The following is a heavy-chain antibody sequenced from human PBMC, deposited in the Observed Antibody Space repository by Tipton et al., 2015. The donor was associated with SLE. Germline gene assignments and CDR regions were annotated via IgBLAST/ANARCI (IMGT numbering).Heavy chain of an antibody. V-gene: IGHV3-30*04. CDR2: ISYDGSNK. D-gene: IGHD3-22*01. CDR3: ARDAGRLAMIDGGDGVDY. J-gene: IGHJ4*02. CDR1: GFTFSSYA. Sequence: SLRLSCAASGFTFSSYAMHWVRQAPGKGLEWVAVISYDGSNKYYADSVKGRFTISRDNSKNTLYLQMNSLRAEDTAVYYCARDAGRLAMIDGGDGVDYWGQGTLVTVSS.